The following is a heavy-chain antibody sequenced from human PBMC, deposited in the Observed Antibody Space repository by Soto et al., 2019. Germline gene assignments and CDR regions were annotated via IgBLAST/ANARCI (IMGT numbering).Heavy chain of an antibody. CDR3: AKENTIFGVVYGMDV. CDR2: INAGNGNT. Sequence: VASVKVSCKASGYTFTSYAMHWVRQAPGQRLEWMGRINAGNGNTKYSQKFQGRVTITRDTSASTAYMELSSLRSEDTAVYYCAKENTIFGVVYGMDVWGQGTTVTVSS. D-gene: IGHD3-3*01. CDR1: GYTFTSYA. V-gene: IGHV1-3*01. J-gene: IGHJ6*02.